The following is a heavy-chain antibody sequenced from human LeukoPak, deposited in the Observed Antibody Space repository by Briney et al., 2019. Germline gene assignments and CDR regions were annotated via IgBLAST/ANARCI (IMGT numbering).Heavy chain of an antibody. V-gene: IGHV3-48*02. D-gene: IGHD3/OR15-3a*01. J-gene: IGHJ4*02. CDR2: INSGSNDI. CDR3: ATDRDWAFDY. CDR1: GFTVSDYP. Sequence: GGSLRLSCAVSGFTVSDYPMNWVRQAPGKGLEWVSHINSGSNDIWYADSVKGRFTISRDNARSSLYLQMNSLRDEDTAVYYCATDRDWAFDYWGQGTLATVSS.